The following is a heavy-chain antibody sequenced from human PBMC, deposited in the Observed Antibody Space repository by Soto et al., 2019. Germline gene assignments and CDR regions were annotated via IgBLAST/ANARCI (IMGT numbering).Heavy chain of an antibody. CDR2: INAGNGNT. Sequence: QVQLVQSGAEVKKPGASVKVSCKASGYTFTSYAMHWVRQAPGQRLEWMGWINAGNGNTKYSQKFQGRVTITRDTSASTAYMELSSLRSEDTAVYYCAREPPREQWTIDYWGQGTLVTVSS. CDR3: AREPPREQWTIDY. J-gene: IGHJ4*02. CDR1: GYTFTSYA. V-gene: IGHV1-3*01. D-gene: IGHD6-19*01.